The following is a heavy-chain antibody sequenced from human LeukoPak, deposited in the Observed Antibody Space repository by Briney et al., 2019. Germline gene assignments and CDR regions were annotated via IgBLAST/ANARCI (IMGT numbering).Heavy chain of an antibody. CDR3: ARHGPITGSYSYFAS. J-gene: IGHJ4*02. CDR1: GFTFTTYA. D-gene: IGHD1-26*01. CDR2: IYYSGST. Sequence: GSLRLSCAASGFTFTTYAMSWVRQAPGKGLEWIGTIYYSGSTYYNPSLKSRVTISVDTSKNHFSLKLSSVTATDSAVYYCARHGPITGSYSYFASWGQGTLVAVSS. V-gene: IGHV4-39*01.